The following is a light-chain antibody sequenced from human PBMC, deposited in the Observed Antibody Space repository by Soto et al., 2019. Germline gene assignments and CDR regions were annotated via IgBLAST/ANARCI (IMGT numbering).Light chain of an antibody. CDR2: GAS. Sequence: EIVMTQSPATLSVSPGERATLSCRASQSVSSNLAWYQQKPGQAPRLLIYGASTRATGIPARFSGSGSGTEFTLTISSLQSEDFAVYYCQQYDSSPPRYTFGQGTKLEI. CDR3: QQYDSSPPRYT. CDR1: QSVSSN. V-gene: IGKV3-15*01. J-gene: IGKJ2*01.